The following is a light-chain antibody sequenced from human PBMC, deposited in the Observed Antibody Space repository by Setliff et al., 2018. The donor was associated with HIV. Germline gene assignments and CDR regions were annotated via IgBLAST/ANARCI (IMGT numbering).Light chain of an antibody. CDR1: NIGIKS. CDR2: YDH. J-gene: IGLJ1*01. CDR3: QVWDSSSDHYV. V-gene: IGLV3-21*04. Sequence: SYELTQRPSVSVAPGKTARITCGGDNIGIKSVHWYQQKPGQAPVAVMYYDHDRPSWIPERFSGSNSGNTATLTISRVEVGDEADYYCQVWDSSSDHYVFGSGTKVTVL.